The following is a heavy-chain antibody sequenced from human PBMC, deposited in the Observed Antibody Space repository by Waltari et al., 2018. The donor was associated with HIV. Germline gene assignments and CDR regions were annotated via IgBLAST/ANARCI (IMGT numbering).Heavy chain of an antibody. Sequence: QVQLVQSGAEVKELGTSVRVSCKASGYTFIGYDIHWVRQAAGQWLEWMGWMKPNSGHTGYEQSFQGRVIMTRNISIDTAYMELTSLKFEDTAVYFCARSRSGGFAPRFDYWGQGALVTVSS. CDR1: GYTFIGYD. CDR2: MKPNSGHT. J-gene: IGHJ4*02. CDR3: ARSRSGGFAPRFDY. V-gene: IGHV1-8*01. D-gene: IGHD5-12*01.